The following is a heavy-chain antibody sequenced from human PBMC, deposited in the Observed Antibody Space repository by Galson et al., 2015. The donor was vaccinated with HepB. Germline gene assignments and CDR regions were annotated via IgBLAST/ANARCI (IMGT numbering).Heavy chain of an antibody. CDR2: IYPGDSDT. Sequence: QSGAEVKKPGESLKISCKGSGYSFTSYWIGWVRQMPGKGLEWMGIIYPGDSDTRYSPSFQGQVTISADKSISTAYLQWSSLKASDTAMYYCAISRRETYYYGSGSPGGFDPWGQGTLVTVSS. CDR3: AISRRETYYYGSGSPGGFDP. J-gene: IGHJ5*02. D-gene: IGHD3-10*01. V-gene: IGHV5-51*01. CDR1: GYSFTSYW.